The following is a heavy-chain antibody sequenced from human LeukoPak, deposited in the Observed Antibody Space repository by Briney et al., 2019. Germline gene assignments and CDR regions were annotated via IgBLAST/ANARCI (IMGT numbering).Heavy chain of an antibody. J-gene: IGHJ4*02. Sequence: GASVKVSCKASGYTFTSYDINWVRQATGQGPEWMGWMNPNSGNTGYAQKFQGRVTMTRNTSISTAYMELSSLRSEDTAVYYCARVKRLGPANPAYWGQGTLVTVSS. D-gene: IGHD6-19*01. CDR1: GYTFTSYD. CDR2: MNPNSGNT. V-gene: IGHV1-8*01. CDR3: ARVKRLGPANPAY.